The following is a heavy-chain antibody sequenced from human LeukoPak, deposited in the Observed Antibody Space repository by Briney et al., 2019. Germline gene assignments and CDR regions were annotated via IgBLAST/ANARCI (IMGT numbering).Heavy chain of an antibody. D-gene: IGHD3-10*01. CDR3: ARAMVRGVMAGFDY. CDR1: GGSISSYY. Sequence: SETPSLTCTVSGGSISSYYWSWIRQPPGKGLGWIGYIYYSGSTNYNPSLKSRVTISVDTSKNQFSLKLSSVTAADTAVYYCARAMVRGVMAGFDYWGQGTLVTVSS. CDR2: IYYSGST. J-gene: IGHJ4*02. V-gene: IGHV4-59*01.